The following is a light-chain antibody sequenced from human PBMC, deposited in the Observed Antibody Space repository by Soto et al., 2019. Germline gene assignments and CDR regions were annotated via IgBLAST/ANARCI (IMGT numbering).Light chain of an antibody. CDR3: QQYNNWPPWT. CDR2: GAS. Sequence: EVVMTQSPVTLSVSPGEGATLSYRASQSVNTNLAWYQQKLGQPPRLLIYGASTRATGIPGRFSGSGSGTEFTLTISSLQSEDFAVYYCQQYNNWPPWTFGQGTRVELK. CDR1: QSVNTN. J-gene: IGKJ1*01. V-gene: IGKV3-15*01.